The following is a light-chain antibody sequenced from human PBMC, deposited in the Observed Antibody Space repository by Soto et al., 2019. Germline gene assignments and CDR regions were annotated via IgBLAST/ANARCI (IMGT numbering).Light chain of an antibody. CDR3: QQYGSSPRT. V-gene: IGKV3-20*01. CDR2: DAS. Sequence: EIVLTQSPCTLSLSPGESATLSCRASQSVGRNYLAWFQHKPDQAPRLLIYDASNRATGVPDRFSGSGSGTDFTLSVTRLEPEDFAVYYCQQYGSSPRTFGQGTKVDIK. J-gene: IGKJ1*01. CDR1: QSVGRNY.